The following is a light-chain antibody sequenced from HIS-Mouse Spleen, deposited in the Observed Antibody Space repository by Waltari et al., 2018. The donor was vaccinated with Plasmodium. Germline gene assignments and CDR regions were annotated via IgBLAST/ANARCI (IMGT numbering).Light chain of an antibody. V-gene: IGLV2-23*01. CDR2: EGS. J-gene: IGLJ2*01. Sequence: QSALTQPASVSGSPGPSITIPCTGTSRYCGGYTLIPWYQQHPGKAPKLMIYEGSKRPSGVSNRFSGSKSGNTASLTISGLQAEDEADYYCCSYAGSSTLVFGGGTKLTVL. CDR3: CSYAGSSTLV. CDR1: SRYCGGYTL.